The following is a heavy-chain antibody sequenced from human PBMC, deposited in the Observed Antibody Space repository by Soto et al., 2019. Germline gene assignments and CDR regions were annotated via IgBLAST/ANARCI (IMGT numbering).Heavy chain of an antibody. J-gene: IGHJ5*02. CDR2: IYHGGST. CDR3: ARVGPWVPYYYDSSPYTFENWFDP. Sequence: SETLSLTCAVSGYSISSGYYWGWLRQPPGKGLEWFGSIYHGGSTYYNPSLNSRVTLSIDMTNNHVSLILNSVTAADTAVYYCARVGPWVPYYYDSSPYTFENWFDPWGQGTLVTVSS. V-gene: IGHV4-38-2*01. D-gene: IGHD3-22*01. CDR1: GYSISSGYY.